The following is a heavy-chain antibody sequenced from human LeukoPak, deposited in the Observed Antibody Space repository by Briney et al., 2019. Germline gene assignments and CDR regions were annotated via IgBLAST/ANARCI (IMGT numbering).Heavy chain of an antibody. D-gene: IGHD4-17*01. Sequence: GGTLRLSCAASGFNFRSNGMSWVRQAPGKGLEWVSMIRGSGRTYYADSVKGRLTISRDNSKNTLYLQMNSLRAEDTAVYYCARVVDHDYGDYYLDYWGQGTLVTVSS. CDR1: GFNFRSNG. V-gene: IGHV3-53*01. J-gene: IGHJ4*02. CDR3: ARVVDHDYGDYYLDY. CDR2: IRGSGRT.